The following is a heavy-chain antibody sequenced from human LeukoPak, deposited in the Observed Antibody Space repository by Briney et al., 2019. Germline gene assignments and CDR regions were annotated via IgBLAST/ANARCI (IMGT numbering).Heavy chain of an antibody. CDR1: GFTFRTYA. J-gene: IGHJ3*02. CDR2: ISGSGGNT. D-gene: IGHD1-26*01. CDR3: AKGQSGSPGLGAFDI. Sequence: GGSLSLPCAVSGFTFRTYAMSWVRQSPGKALERVSAISGSGGNTYYADSVKGRFAISRDNSKNTLYLQMNSLRAEDTAVYYCAKGQSGSPGLGAFDIWGQGTMVTVSS. V-gene: IGHV3-23*01.